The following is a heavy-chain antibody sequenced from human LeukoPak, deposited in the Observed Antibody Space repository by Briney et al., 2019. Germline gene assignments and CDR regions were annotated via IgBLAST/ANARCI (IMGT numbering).Heavy chain of an antibody. CDR3: ARHVTMPSLDYYDSSGYADY. CDR1: GYSFTSCL. Sequence: GESLKISCKGSGYSFTSCLFGWVRQLPGKGLEWMGIIYPGDADTRYSPSFQGQVTISADKSISTSYLQWSSLKASNTAMYYCARHVTMPSLDYYDSSGYADYWGQGTLVTVSS. CDR2: IYPGDADT. D-gene: IGHD3-22*01. V-gene: IGHV5-51*01. J-gene: IGHJ4*02.